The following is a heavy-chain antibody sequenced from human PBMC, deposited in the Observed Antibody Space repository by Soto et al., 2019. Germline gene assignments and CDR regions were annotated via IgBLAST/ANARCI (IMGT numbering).Heavy chain of an antibody. CDR1: GGSISSYY. CDR3: ARDLYCSSTSCTDY. CDR2: IYYSGST. Sequence: SETLSLTCTVSGGSISSYYWSWIRQPPGKGLEWIGYIYYSGSTNYNPSLKSRVTISVDTSKNQFSLKLSSVTAADTAVYYCARDLYCSSTSCTDYWGKGTLVTVSS. D-gene: IGHD2-2*01. V-gene: IGHV4-59*01. J-gene: IGHJ4*02.